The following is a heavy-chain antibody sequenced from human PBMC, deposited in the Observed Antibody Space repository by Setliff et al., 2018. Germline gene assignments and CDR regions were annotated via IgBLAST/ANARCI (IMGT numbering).Heavy chain of an antibody. V-gene: IGHV1-18*01. Sequence: ASVKVSCKASGYTFTSYGISWVRQAPGQGLEWMGWISAYNGTANYAQKFQGRVTITADESTSTAYMELSSLRSEDTAVYYCARGGPFSVGATPGGFDYWGQGTLVTVSS. J-gene: IGHJ4*02. D-gene: IGHD1-26*01. CDR1: GYTFTSYG. CDR2: ISAYNGTA. CDR3: ARGGPFSVGATPGGFDY.